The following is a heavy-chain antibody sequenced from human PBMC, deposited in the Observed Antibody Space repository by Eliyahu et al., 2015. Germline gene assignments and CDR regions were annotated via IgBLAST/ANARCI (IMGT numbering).Heavy chain of an antibody. J-gene: IGHJ6*02. CDR3: ARGTVVTPMDGMDV. V-gene: IGHV3-21*01. CDR2: ISSSSSYI. CDR1: XFTFXSXS. D-gene: IGHD4-23*01. Sequence: EVQLVESGGGLVKPGGSLRLSCAAXXFTFXSXSMNWVRQAPGKGLEWVSSISSSSSYIYYADSVKGRFTISRDNAKNSLYLQMNSLRAEDTAVYYCARGTVVTPMDGMDVWGQGTTVTVSS.